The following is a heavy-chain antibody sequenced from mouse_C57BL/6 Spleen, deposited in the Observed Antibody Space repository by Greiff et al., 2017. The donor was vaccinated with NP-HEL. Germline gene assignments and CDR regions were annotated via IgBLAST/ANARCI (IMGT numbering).Heavy chain of an antibody. V-gene: IGHV1-5*01. D-gene: IGHD1-1*01. Sequence: EVQLQQSGTVLARPGASVKMSCKTSGYTFTSYWMHWVKQRPGQGLEWIGAIYPGNSDTSYNQKFKGKAKLTAVTSASTAYMELSSLTNEDSAVYYCKRHYGSSLFDYWGQGTTLTVSS. CDR3: KRHYGSSLFDY. CDR2: IYPGNSDT. CDR1: GYTFTSYW. J-gene: IGHJ2*01.